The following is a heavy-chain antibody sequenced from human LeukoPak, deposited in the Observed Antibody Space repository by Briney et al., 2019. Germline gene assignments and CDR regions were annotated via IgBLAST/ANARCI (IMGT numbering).Heavy chain of an antibody. CDR3: ARDRAAGAGQGSDY. Sequence: GGSLRLSCAASGFTFTSYSMNWVRQAPGKGLEWVSSISSSSSYIYYADPVKGRFTISRDNAKNSLYLQMNSLRAEDTAVYYCARDRAAGAGQGSDYWGQGTLVTVSS. J-gene: IGHJ4*02. V-gene: IGHV3-21*01. CDR2: ISSSSSYI. D-gene: IGHD6-19*01. CDR1: GFTFTSYS.